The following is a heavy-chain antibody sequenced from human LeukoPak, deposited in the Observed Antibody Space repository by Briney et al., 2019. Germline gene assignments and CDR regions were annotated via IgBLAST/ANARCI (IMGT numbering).Heavy chain of an antibody. CDR3: ARENSGSYYEKEVGDY. CDR1: GYTFTGYY. J-gene: IGHJ4*02. D-gene: IGHD1-26*01. Sequence: GASVKVSCKASGYTFTGYYMHWVRQAPGQGLEWMGWINPNSGGTNYAQKFQGRVTMTRDTSISTAYMELSRLRSDDTAVYYCARENSGSYYEKEVGDYWGQGTLVTVSS. CDR2: INPNSGGT. V-gene: IGHV1-2*02.